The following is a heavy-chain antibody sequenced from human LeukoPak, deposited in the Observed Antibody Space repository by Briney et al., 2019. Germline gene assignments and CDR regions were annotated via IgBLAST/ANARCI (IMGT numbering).Heavy chain of an antibody. CDR2: IYYSGST. CDR3: ARRASSWYFDL. V-gene: IGHV4-39*01. CDR1: GGSISSSSYY. D-gene: IGHD6-6*01. Sequence: SETLSLTCTVSGGSISSSSYYWGGSPRPPGKGLGWIGSIYYSGSTYYNPSLKSRGTISVDTSTNQFSLKLSSVTAADTAVYYCARRASSWYFDLWGRGTLVTVSS. J-gene: IGHJ2*01.